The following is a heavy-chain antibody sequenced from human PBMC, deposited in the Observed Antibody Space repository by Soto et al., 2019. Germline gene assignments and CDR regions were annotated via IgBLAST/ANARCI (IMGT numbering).Heavy chain of an antibody. J-gene: IGHJ3*02. CDR2: ISSSSSYI. CDR1: GFTFSSYS. V-gene: IGHV3-21*01. CDR3: ARDDAPWHSSGWAAFDI. D-gene: IGHD6-19*01. Sequence: PGGSLRLSCAASGFTFSSYSMNWVRQAPGKGLEWVSSISSSSSYIYYADSVKGRFTISRDNAKNSLYLQMNSLRAEDTAVYYCARDDAPWHSSGWAAFDIWGQGTMVTVSS.